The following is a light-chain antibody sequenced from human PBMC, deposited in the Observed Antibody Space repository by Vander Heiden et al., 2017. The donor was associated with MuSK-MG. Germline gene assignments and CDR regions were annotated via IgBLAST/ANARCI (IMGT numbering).Light chain of an antibody. J-gene: IGKJ5*01. CDR3: QQRCNWLPRT. V-gene: IGKV3-11*01. CDR1: QSVSSY. CDR2: AAS. Sequence: EVVLPQSPATLSLSPGERATLSCRASQSVSSYLAWYQQKPGKAPRLLIYAASNWATGIPARFSGSGYGTDFTLTISSLEPEDFAVYYCQQRCNWLPRTFGQGTRVEIK.